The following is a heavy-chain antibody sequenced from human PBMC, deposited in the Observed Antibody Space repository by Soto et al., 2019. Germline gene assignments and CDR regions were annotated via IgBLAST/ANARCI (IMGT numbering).Heavy chain of an antibody. CDR1: GYTFTSYD. D-gene: IGHD2-21*01. V-gene: IGHV1-8*01. CDR3: ARRAENNVWHGCGADKYSFDF. J-gene: IGHJ4*02. CDR2: MNPNTGNS. Sequence: AAVQVSGKASGYTFTSYDIYWVRQATGQGLEWMGWMNPNTGNSGYAQKFQGRVTMTSDTSISTAHMELSSLSSEDTAVSYCARRAENNVWHGCGADKYSFDFWGQGTLVTVSS.